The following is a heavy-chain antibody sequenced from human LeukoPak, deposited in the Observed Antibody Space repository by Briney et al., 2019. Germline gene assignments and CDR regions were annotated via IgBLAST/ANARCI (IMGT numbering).Heavy chain of an antibody. D-gene: IGHD2-15*01. CDR2: IYSGGST. J-gene: IGHJ4*02. V-gene: IGHV3-66*02. CDR3: ARARQSGGSCYGLDY. Sequence: PGGSLRLSCAASGFTFSDYYMSWIRQAPGKGLEWVSVIYSGGSTYYADSVKGRFTISRDNSKNTLYLQMNSLRAEDTAVYYCARARQSGGSCYGLDYWGQGTLVTVSS. CDR1: GFTFSDYY.